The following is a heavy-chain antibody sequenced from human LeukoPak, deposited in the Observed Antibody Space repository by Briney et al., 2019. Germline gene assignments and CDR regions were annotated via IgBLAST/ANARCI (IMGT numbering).Heavy chain of an antibody. V-gene: IGHV3-74*01. CDR2: INSDGSST. D-gene: IGHD6-13*01. J-gene: IGHJ6*02. Sequence: GGSLRLSCAASGFTFSSYWMHWVRQAPGKGLVWVSRINSDGSSTSYADSVKGRFTISRDNAKNTLYLQMNSLRAEDTAVYYCARDQYIAAAGYYYYGMDVWGQGTTVTVSS. CDR1: GFTFSSYW. CDR3: ARDQYIAAAGYYYYGMDV.